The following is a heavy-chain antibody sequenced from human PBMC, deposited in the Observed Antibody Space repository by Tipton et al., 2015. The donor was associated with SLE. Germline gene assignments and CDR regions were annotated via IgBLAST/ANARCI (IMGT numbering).Heavy chain of an antibody. D-gene: IGHD2-2*02. CDR1: GGTFSSYA. Sequence: QLVQSGAEVKKPGSSVKVSCKASGGTFSSYAISCVRQAPGQGLEWMGRIILIFCTANYAQKFQGRVTITADESTSTAYMELSSLRSEDTAEYYCARDELKPAAIAQSDYYYGMDVWSQGTTVAVSS. CDR3: ARDELKPAAIAQSDYYYGMDV. V-gene: IGHV1-69*15. J-gene: IGHJ6*02. CDR2: IILIFCTA.